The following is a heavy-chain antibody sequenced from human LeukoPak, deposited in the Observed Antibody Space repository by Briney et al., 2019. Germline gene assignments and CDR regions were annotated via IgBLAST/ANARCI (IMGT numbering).Heavy chain of an antibody. CDR1: GYIFTTCA. D-gene: IGHD4-23*01. J-gene: IGHJ4*02. CDR3: ARGPRGKGSTFDY. Sequence: ASVKVSCKASGYIFTTCAISWVRRAPGQGLEWMGWMNPNSGNTGYAQKFQGRVTMTRNTSISTAYMELSSLRSEDTAVYYCARGPRGKGSTFDYWGQGTLVTVSS. CDR2: MNPNSGNT. V-gene: IGHV1-8*02.